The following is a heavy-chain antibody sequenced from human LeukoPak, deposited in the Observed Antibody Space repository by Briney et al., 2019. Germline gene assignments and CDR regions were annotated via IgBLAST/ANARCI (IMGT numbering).Heavy chain of an antibody. V-gene: IGHV6-1*01. CDR3: ARGTSRAFNY. J-gene: IGHJ4*02. CDR1: GDSVSSNSAS. D-gene: IGHD3-3*02. Sequence: SQTLSLTCAIPGDSVSSNSASWTWIRQSPSRGLEWLGRTYYRSEWYSDYAVSVRSRITINSGTSNNQFSLHLNSVTPEDTAVYYCARGTSRAFNYWGQGTLVTVSS. CDR2: TYYRSEWYS.